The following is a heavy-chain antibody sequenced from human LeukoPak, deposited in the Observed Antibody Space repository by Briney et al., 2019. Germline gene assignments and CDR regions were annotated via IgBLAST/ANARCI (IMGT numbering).Heavy chain of an antibody. CDR2: ISGDGGST. D-gene: IGHD1-26*01. Sequence: AGSLRLSCAASGFTFDDYAMHWVHQAPGKGLEWVSLISGDGGSTYYADSVKGRFTISRDNSKNSLYLQMNSLRTEDTALYYCAKGRATHYYYYYGMDVWGQGTTVTVSS. CDR3: AKGRATHYYYYYGMDV. J-gene: IGHJ6*02. V-gene: IGHV3-43*02. CDR1: GFTFDDYA.